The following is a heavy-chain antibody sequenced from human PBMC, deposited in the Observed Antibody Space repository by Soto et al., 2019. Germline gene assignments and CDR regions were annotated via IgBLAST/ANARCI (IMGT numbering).Heavy chain of an antibody. CDR2: ISSSSSYI. Sequence: GGSLRLSCAASGFTFSSYSMNWVRQAPGKGLEWVSSISSSSSYIYYADSVKGRFTISRDNAKNSLYLQMNSLRAEDTAVYYCARERYCSGGSCYSAGKYWGQGTLVTVSS. J-gene: IGHJ4*02. V-gene: IGHV3-21*01. D-gene: IGHD2-15*01. CDR1: GFTFSSYS. CDR3: ARERYCSGGSCYSAGKY.